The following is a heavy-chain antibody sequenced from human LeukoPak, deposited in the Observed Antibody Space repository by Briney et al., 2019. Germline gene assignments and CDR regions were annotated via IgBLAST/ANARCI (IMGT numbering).Heavy chain of an antibody. D-gene: IGHD1-14*01. Sequence: SQTLSLTCTVSGGSFSSGGYYWSWLRQHPGKGLEWIGYIYYSGSTYYNPSLKSRVTISVDTSKNQFSLKLSSVTAADTAVYYCARVSRWALNHNPHYWGQGTLVTVSS. V-gene: IGHV4-31*03. J-gene: IGHJ4*02. CDR2: IYYSGST. CDR3: ARVSRWALNHNPHY. CDR1: GGSFSSGGYY.